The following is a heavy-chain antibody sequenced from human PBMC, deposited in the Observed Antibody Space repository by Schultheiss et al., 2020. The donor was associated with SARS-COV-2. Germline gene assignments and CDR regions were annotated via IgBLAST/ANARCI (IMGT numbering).Heavy chain of an antibody. CDR2: IYSCGST. CDR1: GFTVSSNY. V-gene: IGHV3-66*03. D-gene: IGHD4-17*01. CDR3: ARDKLRLRLFDY. Sequence: GGSLRLSCAASGFTVSSNYMSWVRQAPGKGLEWVSVIYSCGSTYYADSVKGRFTISRDNAKNSLYLQMNSLRAEDTAVYYCARDKLRLRLFDYWGQGTLVTVSS. J-gene: IGHJ4*02.